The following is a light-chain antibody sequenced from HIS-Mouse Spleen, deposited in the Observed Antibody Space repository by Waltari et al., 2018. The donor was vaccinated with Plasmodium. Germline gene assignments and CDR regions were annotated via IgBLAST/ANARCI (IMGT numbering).Light chain of an antibody. CDR2: GKN. CDR3: NSRDSSGNQLV. V-gene: IGLV3-19*01. J-gene: IGLJ2*01. Sequence: SSELTQDPAVSVALGQTVRITCQGDSLRRYYASVYQQKPGKAPEIVIYGKNTRPSGIPDRFSSSSSGHTASLTITEAQAEDEADYYCNSRDSSGNQLVFGGGTKLTVL. CDR1: SLRRYY.